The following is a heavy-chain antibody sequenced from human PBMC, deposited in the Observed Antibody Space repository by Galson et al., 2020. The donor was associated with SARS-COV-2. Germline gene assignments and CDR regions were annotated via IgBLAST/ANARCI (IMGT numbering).Heavy chain of an antibody. V-gene: IGHV2-5*01. CDR3: AHIYGDPAYYYYYGMDV. CDR1: GFSLSTSGVG. J-gene: IGHJ6*02. Sequence: ESGPTLVKPTQTLTLTCTFSGFSLSTSGVGVGWIRQPPGKALEWLALIYWNDDKRYRPSLKSRLTITKDTSKNQVVLTMTNMDPVDTATYYCAHIYGDPAYYYYYGMDVWGQGTTVTVSS. CDR2: IYWNDDK. D-gene: IGHD4-17*01.